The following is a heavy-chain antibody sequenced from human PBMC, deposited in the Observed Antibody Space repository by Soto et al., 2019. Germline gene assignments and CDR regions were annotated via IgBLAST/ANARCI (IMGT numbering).Heavy chain of an antibody. J-gene: IGHJ4*02. CDR2: INAGNGNT. Sequence: QVQLVQSGAEVKKPGASVKVSCKASGYTFTSYAMHWVRQAPGQRLEWMGWINAGNGNTKYSQKFQGTVTITRDTSASTAYMELSSLRSEDTAVYYCARDIMAAAPDYWGQGTLVTVSS. V-gene: IGHV1-3*01. D-gene: IGHD6-13*01. CDR1: GYTFTSYA. CDR3: ARDIMAAAPDY.